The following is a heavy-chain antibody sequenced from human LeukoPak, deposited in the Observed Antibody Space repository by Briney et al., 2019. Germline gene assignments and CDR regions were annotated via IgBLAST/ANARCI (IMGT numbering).Heavy chain of an antibody. CDR3: ASHGMGAADLYYMDV. D-gene: IGHD6-13*01. V-gene: IGHV3-74*01. Sequence: GGSLRLSCAASGFTFSSYWMHWVRQAPGKGLVWVSRINSDGSSTSYADSVKGRFTISRDNAKNTLYLQMNSLRAEDTAVYYCASHGMGAADLYYMDVWGKGTTVTVSS. CDR2: INSDGSST. J-gene: IGHJ6*03. CDR1: GFTFSSYW.